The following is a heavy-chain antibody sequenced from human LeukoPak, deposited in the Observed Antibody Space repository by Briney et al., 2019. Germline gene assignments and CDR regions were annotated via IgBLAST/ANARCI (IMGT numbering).Heavy chain of an antibody. V-gene: IGHV3-21*01. CDR3: ARCSGGSCYHSDDY. Sequence: GGSLRLSCAASGFTFSTYSMNWVRKAPGKGREWVSSISSGGRYIYYADSVKGRFTISRDNAKNSLYLQMNSVRAEDTALYYCARCSGGSCYHSDDYWGQGTLVTAS. CDR2: ISSGGRYI. D-gene: IGHD2-15*01. CDR1: GFTFSTYS. J-gene: IGHJ4*02.